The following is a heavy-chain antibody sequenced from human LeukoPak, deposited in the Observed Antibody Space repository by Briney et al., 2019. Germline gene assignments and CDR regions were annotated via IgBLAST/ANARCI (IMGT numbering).Heavy chain of an antibody. CDR1: GGSISSSNW. V-gene: IGHV4-4*02. D-gene: IGHD2-15*01. J-gene: IGHJ2*01. CDR2: IYHSGST. Sequence: SGTLSLTCAVSGGSISSSNWWSWVRQPPGKGLEWIGEIYHSGSTNYDPSLKSRVTISVDKSKNQFSLKLSSVTAADTAVYYCARATYCSGGNCYKLRYFDLWGRGTLVTVSS. CDR3: ARATYCSGGNCYKLRYFDL.